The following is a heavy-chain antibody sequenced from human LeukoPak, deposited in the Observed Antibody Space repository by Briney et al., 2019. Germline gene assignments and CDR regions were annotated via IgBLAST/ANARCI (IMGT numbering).Heavy chain of an antibody. CDR3: ARGSSSWLPRGRPRPFDP. CDR1: GGSFSGYY. Sequence: PSETLSLTCAVYGGSFSGYYWSWIRQPPGKGLEWIGELNHSGSTNYNPSLKSRVTISVDTSKNQFSLKLSSVTAADTAVYYCARGSSSWLPRGRPRPFDPWGQGTLVTVSS. D-gene: IGHD6-13*01. J-gene: IGHJ5*02. CDR2: LNHSGST. V-gene: IGHV4-34*01.